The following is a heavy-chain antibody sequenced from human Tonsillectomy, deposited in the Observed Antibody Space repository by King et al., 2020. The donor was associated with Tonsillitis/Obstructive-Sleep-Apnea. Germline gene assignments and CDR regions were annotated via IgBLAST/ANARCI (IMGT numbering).Heavy chain of an antibody. V-gene: IGHV1-8*01. CDR3: ARRNSSNWYAFHY. Sequence: QLVQSGAEVKKPGASVKVSCKASGYTFTNHDINWVRQATGQGLEWMGWMNPNNGDTGFAQNFQGRVTMTRNTSISTAYMELSSLRSEDTAVYYCARRNSSNWYAFHYWGQGTLVTVSS. D-gene: IGHD6-13*01. CDR2: MNPNNGDT. J-gene: IGHJ4*02. CDR1: GYTFTNHD.